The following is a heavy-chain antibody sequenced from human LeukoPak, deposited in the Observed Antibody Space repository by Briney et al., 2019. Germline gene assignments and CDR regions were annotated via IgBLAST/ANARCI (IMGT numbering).Heavy chain of an antibody. Sequence: SETLSLTCAVSGYSISSGYYWGWIRQPPGKGLEWIGIIYHSGSTYYNPSLKSRVTISVDTSKNQFSLKLSSVTAADTAVYYCARRDNYYDSSGYWFYWGQGTLVTVSS. CDR1: GYSISSGYY. D-gene: IGHD3-22*01. CDR2: IYHSGST. CDR3: ARRDNYYDSSGYWFY. V-gene: IGHV4-38-2*01. J-gene: IGHJ4*02.